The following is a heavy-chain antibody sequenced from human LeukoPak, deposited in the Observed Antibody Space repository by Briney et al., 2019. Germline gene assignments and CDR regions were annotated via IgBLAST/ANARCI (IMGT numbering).Heavy chain of an antibody. Sequence: PSETLSLTCAVYGGSFSGYYWSWIRQPPGKGLEWIGEINHSGSTNYNPSLKSRVTISVDTSKNQFSLKLSSVTAADTAVYYCARGRATMVRGVRPLLYYWGQGTLVTVSS. CDR3: ARGRATMVRGVRPLLYY. J-gene: IGHJ4*02. V-gene: IGHV4-34*01. CDR1: GGSFSGYY. CDR2: INHSGST. D-gene: IGHD3-10*01.